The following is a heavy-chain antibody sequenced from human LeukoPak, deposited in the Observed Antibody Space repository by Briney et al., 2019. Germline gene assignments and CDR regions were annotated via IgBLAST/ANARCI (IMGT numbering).Heavy chain of an antibody. D-gene: IGHD1-1*01. CDR1: GASTTNDF. V-gene: IGHV4-59*01. Sequence: SETLSLTCTVSGASTTNDFWSWVRQTPGKGLEWIGYIHYSGITYYNPSLNGRASMSLDMSKNQFSLRLSSVTDADTALYYCARVSWKHGYYYYGLDVWGQGTTVTVSS. J-gene: IGHJ6*02. CDR3: ARVSWKHGYYYYGLDV. CDR2: IHYSGIT.